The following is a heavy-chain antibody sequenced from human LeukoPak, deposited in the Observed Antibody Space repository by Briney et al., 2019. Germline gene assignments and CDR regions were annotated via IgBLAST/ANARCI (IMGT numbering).Heavy chain of an antibody. CDR3: AKDFVVLEWLLYDY. CDR1: GFTFSSYW. D-gene: IGHD3-3*01. V-gene: IGHV3-7*01. Sequence: PGGSLRLSCAGSGFTFSSYWMSWVRQAPGKGLEWVANIKQDGSEKYYVDSVKGRFTISRDNAKNSLYLQMNSLRAEDTAVYYCAKDFVVLEWLLYDYWGQGTLVTVSS. CDR2: IKQDGSEK. J-gene: IGHJ4*02.